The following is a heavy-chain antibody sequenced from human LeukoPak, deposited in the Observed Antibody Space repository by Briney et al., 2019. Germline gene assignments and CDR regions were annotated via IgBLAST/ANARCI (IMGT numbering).Heavy chain of an antibody. CDR3: ARVGGTNYYYYGMDV. D-gene: IGHD3-10*01. Sequence: SETLSLTCTVSGGSISSYYWSWIRQPPGKGLEWIGYIYYSGSTNYNPSLKSRVTISVDTSKNQFSLKLSSVTAADMAMYYCARVGGTNYYYYGMDVWGQGTTVTVSS. V-gene: IGHV4-59*01. CDR1: GGSISSYY. J-gene: IGHJ6*02. CDR2: IYYSGST.